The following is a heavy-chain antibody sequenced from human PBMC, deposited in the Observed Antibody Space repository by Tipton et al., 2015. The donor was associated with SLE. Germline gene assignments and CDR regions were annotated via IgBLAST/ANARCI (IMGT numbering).Heavy chain of an antibody. Sequence: TLSLTCTVSGGSISSGDYYWSWIRQPPGKGLEWIGEINHSGSTNYNPSLKSRVTISVDTSKNQFSLKLSSVTAADTAVYYCARGQGTVIDYWGQGTLVTVSS. CDR2: INHSGST. D-gene: IGHD4-11*01. CDR1: GGSISSGDYY. CDR3: ARGQGTVIDY. J-gene: IGHJ4*02. V-gene: IGHV4-39*07.